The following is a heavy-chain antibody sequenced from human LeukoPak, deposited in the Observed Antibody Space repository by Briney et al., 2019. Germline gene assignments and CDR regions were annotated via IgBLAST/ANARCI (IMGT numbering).Heavy chain of an antibody. J-gene: IGHJ4*02. CDR2: IGTAGDT. Sequence: GGSLRLSCAASGFTLSNYAMHWVRQPAGKGLEWVSAIGTAGDTFYPGSVKGRFTISRDNAKKSLFLQMNSLRAEDTAVYYCARQNTPHGNFDYWGQGTLVTVSS. CDR3: ARQNTPHGNFDY. V-gene: IGHV3-13*01. CDR1: GFTLSNYA. D-gene: IGHD1-26*01.